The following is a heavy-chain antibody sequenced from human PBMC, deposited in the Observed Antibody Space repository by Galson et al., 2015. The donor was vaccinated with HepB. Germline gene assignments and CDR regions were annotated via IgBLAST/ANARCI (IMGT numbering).Heavy chain of an antibody. J-gene: IGHJ4*02. CDR1: GYTFTSYD. Sequence: SVKVSCKASGYTFTSYDINWVRQATGQGLEWMGWMNPNSGNTGYAQKFQGRVTMTRNTSISTAYMELSSLRSEDTAVYYCARAGDDYGGNSDIFPDYWGQGTLVTVSS. D-gene: IGHD4-23*01. CDR2: MNPNSGNT. V-gene: IGHV1-8*01. CDR3: ARAGDDYGGNSDIFPDY.